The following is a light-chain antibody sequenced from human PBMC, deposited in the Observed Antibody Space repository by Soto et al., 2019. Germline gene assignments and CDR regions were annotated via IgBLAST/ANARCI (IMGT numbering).Light chain of an antibody. CDR3: HQFGDSPQT. CDR1: QTFITNH. J-gene: IGKJ1*01. V-gene: IGKV3-20*01. Sequence: IVLTQSPGTLSLSPGERATLSCRASQTFITNHLAWFQQKPGQAPRLLIYDISRRATGIPDRFTGRGSGTHFTLAISRLEPEDFAVYYCHQFGDSPQTFGQGTTVEV. CDR2: DIS.